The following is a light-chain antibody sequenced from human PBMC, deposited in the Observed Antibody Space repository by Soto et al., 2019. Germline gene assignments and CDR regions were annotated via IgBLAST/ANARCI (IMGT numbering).Light chain of an antibody. CDR1: QSVSSY. V-gene: IGKV3-11*01. Sequence: EIVLTQSPATLSLSPGERATLSCRASQSVSSYLAWYQQKPGQAPRLLIYDASNRATGIPARFSGSGSGTDFTLTISRLEPEDFAVYYCQQFGQGTKVDIK. CDR3: QQ. CDR2: DAS. J-gene: IGKJ1*01.